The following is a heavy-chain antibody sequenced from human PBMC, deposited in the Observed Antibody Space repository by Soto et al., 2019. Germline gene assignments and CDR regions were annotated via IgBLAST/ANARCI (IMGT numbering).Heavy chain of an antibody. Sequence: GESLKISCKGSGYSFTSYWIGWVRQMPGKGLEWMGIIYPGDSDTRYSPSFQGQVTISADKSISTAYLQWSSLKASDTAMYYCARQTYCGGDCYGTFDYWGQGTLVTVS. V-gene: IGHV5-51*01. D-gene: IGHD2-21*02. CDR3: ARQTYCGGDCYGTFDY. CDR1: GYSFTSYW. J-gene: IGHJ4*02. CDR2: IYPGDSDT.